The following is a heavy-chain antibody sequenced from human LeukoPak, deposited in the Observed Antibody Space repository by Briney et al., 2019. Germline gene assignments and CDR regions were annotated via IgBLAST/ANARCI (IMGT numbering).Heavy chain of an antibody. V-gene: IGHV3-23*01. D-gene: IGHD3-10*01. CDR1: GFTFSSYA. Sequence: GGSLRLSCAASGFTFSSYAMSWVRQAPGKGLEWVSAISGSGGSTYYADSVKGRFTISRDNAKNSLYLQMNSLRAEDTAVYYCARLGWFGELLPFDYWGQGTLVTVSS. J-gene: IGHJ4*02. CDR2: ISGSGGST. CDR3: ARLGWFGELLPFDY.